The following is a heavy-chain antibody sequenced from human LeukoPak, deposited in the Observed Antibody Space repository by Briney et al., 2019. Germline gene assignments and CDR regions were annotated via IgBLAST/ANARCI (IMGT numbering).Heavy chain of an antibody. CDR1: GYTFTSYG. V-gene: IGHV1-18*01. D-gene: IGHD3-10*01. J-gene: IGHJ6*02. CDR2: ISAYNGNR. Sequence: ASVKVSCKASGYTFTSYGISWVRQPPGQGLGWMGWISAYNGNRNYAQKLQGRGTMTTDTSTSKAYMVMRSLRTDDTAVYYCARHWITMVRRVIPYYYYGMDVWGQGTTVTVSS. CDR3: ARHWITMVRRVIPYYYYGMDV.